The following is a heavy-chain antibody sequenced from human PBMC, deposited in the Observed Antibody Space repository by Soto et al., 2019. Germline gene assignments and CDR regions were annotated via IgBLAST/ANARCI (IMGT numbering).Heavy chain of an antibody. D-gene: IGHD3-9*01. CDR1: GYSFSTYW. CDR2: IYPGDSGT. J-gene: IGHJ4*02. V-gene: IGHV5-51*01. Sequence: PGESLKISCQTSGYSFSTYWIGWVRQMPGKGLEWVGIIYPGDSGTRYSPSFQGQVSISVDESISTAFLQLNNLKASDTAIYYCARSFPFFDWLLYGLYLDSWGQGTLVTVSS. CDR3: ARSFPFFDWLLYGLYLDS.